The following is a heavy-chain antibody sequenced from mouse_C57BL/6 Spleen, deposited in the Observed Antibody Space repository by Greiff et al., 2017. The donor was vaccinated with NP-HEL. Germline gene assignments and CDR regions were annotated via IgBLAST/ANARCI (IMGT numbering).Heavy chain of an antibody. J-gene: IGHJ4*01. CDR1: GYTFTSYW. V-gene: IGHV1-72*01. Sequence: QVQLQQPGAELVKPGASVKLSCTASGYTFTSYWMHWVQQRPGRGLEWIGTIDPNSGGTKYTEKFKSKATLTVDKPSSTAYMQLSSLTSEDTAVSDGTRMLENGDCASDYWGQGTSVTVSS. CDR3: TRMLENGDCASDY. CDR2: IDPNSGGT.